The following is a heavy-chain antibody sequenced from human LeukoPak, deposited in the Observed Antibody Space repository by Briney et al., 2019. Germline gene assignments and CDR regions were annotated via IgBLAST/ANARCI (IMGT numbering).Heavy chain of an antibody. Sequence: ASVKVSCKASGYTFITYYMHWVRQAPGQGLECMGWINTNTGNPTFVQGFTGRFVFSLDTSVSAAYLQISSLKAEDTAVYYCARGGYSRGQGSPFDYWGQGTLVTVSS. V-gene: IGHV7-4-1*02. CDR1: GYTFITYY. J-gene: IGHJ4*02. CDR2: INTNTGNP. D-gene: IGHD6-19*01. CDR3: ARGGYSRGQGSPFDY.